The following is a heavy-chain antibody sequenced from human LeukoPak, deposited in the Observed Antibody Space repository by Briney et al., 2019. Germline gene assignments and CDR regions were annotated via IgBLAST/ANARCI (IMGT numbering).Heavy chain of an antibody. V-gene: IGHV3-7*03. CDR1: VFTFSSFW. J-gene: IGHJ4*02. D-gene: IGHD4-11*01. CDR3: ARERYGNYN. Sequence: GGSLRLSCAASVFTFSSFWMIWVRQAPGKGLEWVANIKEDGSVKNYVDSVKGRFTISRDNAKNSLFLQMNSLRAEDTAVYYCARERYGNYNWGQGTLVTVSS. CDR2: IKEDGSVK.